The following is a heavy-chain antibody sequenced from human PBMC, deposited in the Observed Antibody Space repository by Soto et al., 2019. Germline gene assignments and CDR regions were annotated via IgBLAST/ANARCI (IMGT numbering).Heavy chain of an antibody. Sequence: ASVKVSFKASRYTFTSYDINWVRQATGQGLEWMGWMNPNSGNTGYAQKCQGRVTMTRNTSISTAYMELSSLRSEDTAVYYCARWHGYCTNGVCYKYYYYYGMDVWGQGTTVTVSS. CDR3: ARWHGYCTNGVCYKYYYYYGMDV. V-gene: IGHV1-8*01. CDR1: RYTFTSYD. CDR2: MNPNSGNT. J-gene: IGHJ6*02. D-gene: IGHD2-8*01.